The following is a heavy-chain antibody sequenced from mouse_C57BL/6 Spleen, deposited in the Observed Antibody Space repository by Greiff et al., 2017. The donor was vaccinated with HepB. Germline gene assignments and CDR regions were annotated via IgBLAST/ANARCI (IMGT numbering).Heavy chain of an antibody. V-gene: IGHV5-9-1*02. D-gene: IGHD1-1*01. Sequence: EVHLVESGEGLVKPGGSLKLSCAASGFTFSSYAMSWVRQTPEKRLEWVAYISSGGDYIYYADTVKGRFTISRDNARNTLYLQMSSLKSEDTAMYYCTRSSFTTVVAPYAMDYWGQGTSVTVSS. CDR1: GFTFSSYA. CDR2: ISSGGDYI. J-gene: IGHJ4*01. CDR3: TRSSFTTVVAPYAMDY.